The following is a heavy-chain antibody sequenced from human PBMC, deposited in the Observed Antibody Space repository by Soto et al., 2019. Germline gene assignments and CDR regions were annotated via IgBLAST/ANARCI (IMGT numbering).Heavy chain of an antibody. CDR2: ISYDGSNK. Sequence: QPGGSLRLSCAASGFTFSSYGMHWVRQAPGKGLEWVAVISYDGSNKYYAGSVKGRFTISRDNSKNTLYLQMDSLRAEDTAVYYCAKDGGRGYSYGYSDYWGQGTLVTVSS. J-gene: IGHJ4*02. D-gene: IGHD5-18*01. CDR3: AKDGGRGYSYGYSDY. V-gene: IGHV3-30*18. CDR1: GFTFSSYG.